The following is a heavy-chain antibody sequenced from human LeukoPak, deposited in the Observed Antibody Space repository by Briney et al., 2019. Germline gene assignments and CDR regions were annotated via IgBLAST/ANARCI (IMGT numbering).Heavy chain of an antibody. Sequence: SETLSLTCTVSGGSISSYYWSWIRQPTGKGLEWIGRIYTSGSTNYNPSLKSRVTMSVDTSKNQFSLKLSSVTAADTAVYYCARDSWTTVKEGYYYYMDVWGKGTTVTVSS. CDR3: ARDSWTTVKEGYYYYMDV. CDR1: GGSISSYY. V-gene: IGHV4-4*07. J-gene: IGHJ6*03. CDR2: IYTSGST. D-gene: IGHD4-11*01.